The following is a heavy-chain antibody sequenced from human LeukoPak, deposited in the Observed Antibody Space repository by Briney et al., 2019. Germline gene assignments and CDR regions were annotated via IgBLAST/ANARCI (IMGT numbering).Heavy chain of an antibody. V-gene: IGHV1-24*01. CDR2: FDPEDGET. CDR1: GYTLSEIA. D-gene: IGHD3-3*01. Sequence: ASVKVSCKVSGYTLSEIAMHWVRQAPGKGLEWMGGFDPEDGETVYAQKFQGRVTMTEDTSTDTAYMELRGLRSEDTAVYYCAAVSPIFGVVSPAFFFDYWGPGNLVTVSS. CDR3: AAVSPIFGVVSPAFFFDY. J-gene: IGHJ4*02.